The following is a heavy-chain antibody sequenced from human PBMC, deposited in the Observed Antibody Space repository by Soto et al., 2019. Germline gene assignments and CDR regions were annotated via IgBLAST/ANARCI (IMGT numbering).Heavy chain of an antibody. CDR2: ISYDGSNN. Sequence: QVQLVESGGGVVQPGRSLRLSCAASGFTFSSYGMHWVRQAPGKGLEWVAVISYDGSNNYYADSVKDRFTISRDNSKNTLYLQMTSLIAEATAVSYCAKDAVRRTVTNLDSLGQGTLVTVSS. J-gene: IGHJ4*02. CDR1: GFTFSSYG. D-gene: IGHD4-17*01. CDR3: AKDAVRRTVTNLDS. V-gene: IGHV3-30*18.